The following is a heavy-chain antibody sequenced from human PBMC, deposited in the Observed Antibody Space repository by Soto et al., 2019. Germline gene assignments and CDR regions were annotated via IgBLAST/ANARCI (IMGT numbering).Heavy chain of an antibody. CDR3: ARGARIQPRSGIDP. J-gene: IGHJ5*02. CDR2: IIPLFGTA. Sequence: VKVSCKTSGGTFSTYAIYWVRQAPGQGLEWMGAIIPLFGTADYAQKFQGRVTITADESTSTAYMELSSLRSEDTAVYYCARGARIQPRSGIDPWGQGTLVTVSS. CDR1: GGTFSTYA. D-gene: IGHD5-18*01. V-gene: IGHV1-69*01.